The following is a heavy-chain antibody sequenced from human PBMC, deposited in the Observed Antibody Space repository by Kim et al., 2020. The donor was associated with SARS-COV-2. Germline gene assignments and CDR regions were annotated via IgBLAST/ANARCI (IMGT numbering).Heavy chain of an antibody. D-gene: IGHD6-6*01. Sequence: NCNPTLKRRVAISVDTAKNQFSLKLSSVTAADTAVYYCARGRGIAARLVYWGQGTLVTVSS. J-gene: IGHJ4*02. V-gene: IGHV4-34*01. CDR3: ARGRGIAARLVY.